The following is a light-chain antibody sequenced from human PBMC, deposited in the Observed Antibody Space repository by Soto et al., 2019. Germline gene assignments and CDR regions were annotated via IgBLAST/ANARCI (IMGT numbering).Light chain of an antibody. J-gene: IGKJ3*01. CDR1: QSVSSSY. CDR2: CAS. Sequence: EIVVTQSPGTLSLSPGERATLSCRASQSVSSSYLAWYQQKPGQAPRLLIYCASSRATGIPDRFSGSGSGKDFTLTISRLEPEDFAVYYCQQYGSSPVTFGPGTKVDI. V-gene: IGKV3-20*01. CDR3: QQYGSSPVT.